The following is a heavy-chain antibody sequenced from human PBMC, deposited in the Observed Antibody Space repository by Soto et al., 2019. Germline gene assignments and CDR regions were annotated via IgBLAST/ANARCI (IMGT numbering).Heavy chain of an antibody. V-gene: IGHV4-31*03. D-gene: IGHD2-15*01. CDR1: GGSITIGDSF. CDR2: IGYSGAT. J-gene: IGHJ5*02. Sequence: ASETLSLTCTVSGGSITIGDSFWSWIRQHPGKGPEWIAFIGYSGATSYNPSLASRVTISADTYKSQFSLNLRSVTAAATAVCCCARGGPSEKWSDPWGQGTLFTVSS. CDR3: ARGGPSEKWSDP.